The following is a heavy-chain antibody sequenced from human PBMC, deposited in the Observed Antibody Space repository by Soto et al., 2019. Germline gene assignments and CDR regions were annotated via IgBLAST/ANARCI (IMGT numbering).Heavy chain of an antibody. Sequence: ASVKVSCKASGYTFTSYAMHWVRQAPGQRLEWMGWINAGNGNTKYSQKFQGRVTITRDTSASTAYMELSSLRSEDTAVYYCAIGFSGGEADWFDPWGQGTLVPVSS. V-gene: IGHV1-3*01. CDR2: INAGNGNT. CDR3: AIGFSGGEADWFDP. J-gene: IGHJ5*02. D-gene: IGHD2-15*01. CDR1: GYTFTSYA.